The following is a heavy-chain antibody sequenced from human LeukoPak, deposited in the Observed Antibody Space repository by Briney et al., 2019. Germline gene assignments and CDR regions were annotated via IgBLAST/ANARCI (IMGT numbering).Heavy chain of an antibody. V-gene: IGHV3-48*01. Sequence: PGGSLRLSCAASGFTFSSYEMNWVRQAPGKGLEWVSYISSSSSIIYYADSVKGRFTISRDNAKNSLYLQMNSLRAEDTAVYYCARVFSSGWVLIHYFDYWGQGTLVTVSS. CDR2: ISSSSSII. CDR1: GFTFSSYE. D-gene: IGHD6-19*01. J-gene: IGHJ4*02. CDR3: ARVFSSGWVLIHYFDY.